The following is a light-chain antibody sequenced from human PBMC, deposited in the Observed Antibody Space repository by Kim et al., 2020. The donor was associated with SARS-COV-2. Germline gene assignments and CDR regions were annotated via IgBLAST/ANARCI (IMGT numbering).Light chain of an antibody. CDR3: VQSVKHPWS. V-gene: IGKV2D-29*01. J-gene: IGKJ1*01. CDR2: DVS. Sequence: PASISCKSRPSLVYSGGRTYFYLFLQKSGQPPQVLIHDVSNRFSGVADRFSGSESATDFTLKSSRVAAEDVGIYYCVQSVKHPWSFGQGNKVDIK. CDR1: PSLVYSGGRTY.